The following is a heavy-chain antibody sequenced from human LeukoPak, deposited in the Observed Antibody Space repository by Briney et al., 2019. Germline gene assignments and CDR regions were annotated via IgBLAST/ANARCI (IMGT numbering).Heavy chain of an antibody. V-gene: IGHV4-39*07. CDR1: GGSISSSDYY. J-gene: IGHJ3*02. Sequence: SETLSLTCTISGGSISSSDYYWGWIRQPPGKGLEWIGSMYYSGSTNYNPSLKSRVTVSVDTSKNQFSLKLSSVTAADTAVYYCAKSQPGGITISGPDAFDIWGQGTMVTVSS. D-gene: IGHD3-9*01. CDR2: MYYSGST. CDR3: AKSQPGGITISGPDAFDI.